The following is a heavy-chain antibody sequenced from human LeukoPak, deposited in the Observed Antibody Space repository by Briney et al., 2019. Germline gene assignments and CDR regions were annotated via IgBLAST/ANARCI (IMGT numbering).Heavy chain of an antibody. CDR3: ARGNMSFDWLMFPAVVDYYYYYGMDV. Sequence: PSETLSLTCTVSGYSISSGYYWGWIRQPPGKGLEWIGSIYHSGSTYYNPSLKSRVTISVDTSKNQFSLKLSSVTAADTAVYYCARGNMSFDWLMFPAVVDYYYYYGMDVWGQGTTVTVSS. V-gene: IGHV4-38-2*02. CDR1: GYSISSGYY. CDR2: IYHSGST. D-gene: IGHD3-9*01. J-gene: IGHJ6*02.